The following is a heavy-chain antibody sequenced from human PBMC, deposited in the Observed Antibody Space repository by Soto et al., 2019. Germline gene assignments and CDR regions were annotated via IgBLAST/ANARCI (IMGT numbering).Heavy chain of an antibody. J-gene: IGHJ4*02. CDR2: INAGNGNT. CDR1: GYTFTSYA. D-gene: IGHD2-2*01. Sequence: GASVKVSCKASGYTFTSYAMHWVRQAPGQRLEWMGWINAGNGNTKYSQKFQGRVTITRDTSASTAYMELSSLRSEDTAVYYCARVRGGYCSSTSCYLGGHFDYWGQGXLVTVYS. CDR3: ARVRGGYCSSTSCYLGGHFDY. V-gene: IGHV1-3*01.